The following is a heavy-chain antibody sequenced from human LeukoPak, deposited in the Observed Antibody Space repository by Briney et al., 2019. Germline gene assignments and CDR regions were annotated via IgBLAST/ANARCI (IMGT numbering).Heavy chain of an antibody. CDR1: GYSFTSYW. Sequence: HGESLKISCKGSGYSFTSYWIGWVRQMPGKGLEWMGIIYPGDSDTRYSPSFQGQVTISADKSISTAYLQWSSLKASDTAMYYCARRERITMVRGVARPYYYYYYGMDVWGQGTTVTVSS. CDR3: ARRERITMVRGVARPYYYYYYGMDV. J-gene: IGHJ6*02. V-gene: IGHV5-51*01. D-gene: IGHD3-10*01. CDR2: IYPGDSDT.